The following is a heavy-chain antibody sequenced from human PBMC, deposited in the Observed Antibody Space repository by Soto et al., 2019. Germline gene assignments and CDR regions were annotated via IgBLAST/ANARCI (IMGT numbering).Heavy chain of an antibody. J-gene: IGHJ4*02. Sequence: QITLKESGPTLVKPTQTLTLTCTFSGFSLSTRGVPVGWFRQPPGKALEWLALLYWDEDKWYSPSLKSRLTTTDDTSKNQVVLTMTNMDPFDTAPYFCAHRPRGYAYYFDFWGKGTLVTVS. D-gene: IGHD5-12*01. CDR1: GFSLSTRGVP. V-gene: IGHV2-5*02. CDR2: LYWDEDK. CDR3: AHRPRGYAYYFDF.